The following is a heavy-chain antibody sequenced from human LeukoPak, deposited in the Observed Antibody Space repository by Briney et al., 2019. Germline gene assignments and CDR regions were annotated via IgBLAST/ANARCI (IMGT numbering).Heavy chain of an antibody. CDR1: GFTLDDYA. CDR3: AKDIGSSWYGNYFDY. D-gene: IGHD6-13*01. Sequence: GGSLRLACPTHGFTLDDYAMHWVRQAPGKGLDWVSGISWNSGSIGYADSLNGRFTISRDNAKNSMYMQMNMLSAEDLALNNCAKDIGSSWYGNYFDYWGQGNLGTASS. V-gene: IGHV3-9*03. CDR2: ISWNSGSI. J-gene: IGHJ4*02.